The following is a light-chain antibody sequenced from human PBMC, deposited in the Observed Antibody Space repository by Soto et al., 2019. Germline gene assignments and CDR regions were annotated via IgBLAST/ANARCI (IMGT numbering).Light chain of an antibody. J-gene: IGKJ4*01. CDR2: SAS. V-gene: IGKV3-15*01. CDR3: QQYNNGPPLT. Sequence: EIMMTQSPATLSVSPGGRATLSCRASQSVSSNLAWYQQKPGQAPRLLIYSASTRATGIPARFSGSGSGTEFTLTISSLQPEDFALYYCQQYNNGPPLTFGGGTKVEIK. CDR1: QSVSSN.